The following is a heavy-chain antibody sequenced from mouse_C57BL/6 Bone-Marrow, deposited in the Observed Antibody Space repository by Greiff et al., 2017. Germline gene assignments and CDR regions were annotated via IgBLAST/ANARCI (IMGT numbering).Heavy chain of an antibody. CDR3: ARESRQLRPYYFDY. V-gene: IGHV1-69*01. D-gene: IGHD3-2*02. CDR1: GYTFTSYW. CDR2: IDPSDSYT. Sequence: VQLQQPGAELVMPGASVKLSCKASGYTFTSYWMHWVKQRPGQGLEWIGEIDPSDSYTNSNQKFKGKSTLTVDKSSSTAYMQLSSLTSEDSAVYYGARESRQLRPYYFDYWGQGTTLTVSS. J-gene: IGHJ2*01.